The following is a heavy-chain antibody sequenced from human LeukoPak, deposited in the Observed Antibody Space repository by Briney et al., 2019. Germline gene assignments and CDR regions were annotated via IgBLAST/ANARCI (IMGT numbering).Heavy chain of an antibody. D-gene: IGHD4-23*01. CDR3: ARVEVTPGYFDY. J-gene: IGHJ4*02. CDR2: IYYSGST. CDR1: GGSISSGGYY. V-gene: IGHV4-31*03. Sequence: PSQTLSLTCTVSGGSISSGGYYWSWIRQHPGKGLEWIGYIYYSGSTYYNPSLKSRVTISVDTSRNQFSLKPSSVTAADTAVYYCARVEVTPGYFDYWGQGTLVTVSS.